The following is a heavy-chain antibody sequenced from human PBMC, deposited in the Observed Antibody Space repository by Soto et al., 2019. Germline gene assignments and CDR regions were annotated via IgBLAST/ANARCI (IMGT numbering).Heavy chain of an antibody. CDR3: AREGCSSTSCYGIYFQH. Sequence: PGGSLRLSCAASGFTFSSYSMNWVRQAPGKGLEWVSYISSSSSTIYYADSVKGRFTISRDNAKNSLYLQMNSLRAEDTAVYYCAREGCSSTSCYGIYFQHWGQGTLVTVSS. CDR1: GFTFSSYS. CDR2: ISSSSSTI. V-gene: IGHV3-48*01. J-gene: IGHJ1*01. D-gene: IGHD2-2*01.